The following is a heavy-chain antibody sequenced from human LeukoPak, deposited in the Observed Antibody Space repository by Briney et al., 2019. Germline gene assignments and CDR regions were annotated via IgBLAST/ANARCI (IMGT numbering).Heavy chain of an antibody. D-gene: IGHD2-15*01. CDR1: GFTFSTFA. V-gene: IGHV3-23*01. J-gene: IGHJ6*03. CDR2: IFPSGGEI. Sequence: GGSLRLSCAASGFTFSTFAMIWVRQPPGEGLEWVSSIFPSGGEIHYADSVRGRFTISRENSRNTLYLQMNSLRAEDTAIYYCAKNGDRGAYCSGGTCYPYYYYMDVWGKGTTVTISS. CDR3: AKNGDRGAYCSGGTCYPYYYYMDV.